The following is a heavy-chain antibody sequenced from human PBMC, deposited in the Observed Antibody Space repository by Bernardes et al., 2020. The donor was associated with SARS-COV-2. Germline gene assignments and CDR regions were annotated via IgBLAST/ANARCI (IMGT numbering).Heavy chain of an antibody. CDR2: ISYDGSNK. J-gene: IGHJ4*02. D-gene: IGHD2-15*01. CDR3: ARLDGGEDYFEY. V-gene: IGHV3-30-3*01. Sequence: GSLRLSCAASGFTFRSYAMHWVRQAPGKGLECLAGISYDGSNKYYADSVKGRFTVSRDSSKNTLYLQLNSLRAADTAVYYCARLDGGEDYFEYWGQGTPVTVSS. CDR1: GFTFRSYA.